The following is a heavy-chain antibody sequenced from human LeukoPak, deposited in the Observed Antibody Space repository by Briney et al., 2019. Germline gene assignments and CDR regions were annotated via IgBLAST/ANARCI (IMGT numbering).Heavy chain of an antibody. V-gene: IGHV3-23*01. CDR3: AKTQQRITIFGVVIAEYFDY. CDR1: GFTFSSYA. D-gene: IGHD3-3*01. Sequence: GGSLRLSCAASGFTFSSYAMSWVRQAPGKGLEWVSAISGSGGSTYYADSVKGRLTISRDNSKNTLYLQMNSLGAEDTAVYYCAKTQQRITIFGVVIAEYFDYWGQGTLVTVSS. J-gene: IGHJ4*02. CDR2: ISGSGGST.